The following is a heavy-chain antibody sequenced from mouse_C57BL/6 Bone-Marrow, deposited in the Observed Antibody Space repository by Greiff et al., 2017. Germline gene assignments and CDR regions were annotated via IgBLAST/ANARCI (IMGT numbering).Heavy chain of an antibody. J-gene: IGHJ2*01. CDR3: TTTITTVVATDFDY. Sequence: VQLKQSGAELVRPGASVKLSCTASGFNIKDDYMHWVKQRPEQGLEWIGCIDPENGDTEYASKFQGKATITADTSSNTAYLQLSSLTSEDTAVYYCTTTITTVVATDFDYWGQGTTLTVSS. CDR2: IDPENGDT. V-gene: IGHV14-4*01. D-gene: IGHD1-1*01. CDR1: GFNIKDDY.